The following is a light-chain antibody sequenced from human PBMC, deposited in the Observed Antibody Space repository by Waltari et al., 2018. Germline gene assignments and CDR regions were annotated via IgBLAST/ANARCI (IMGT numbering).Light chain of an antibody. CDR1: NTAAWSYDL. CDR2: EVY. CDR3: CSYAGSSTFT. Sequence: QSALTKPASVSAPHGPSITIPCTVTNTAAWSYDLVSWYQQPPGQAPKLMIYEVYKRPSGVSNRFSGSKSGNTASLTISGLQAEDEADYYCCSYAGSSTFTFGGGTKLTVL. V-gene: IGLV2-23*02. J-gene: IGLJ2*01.